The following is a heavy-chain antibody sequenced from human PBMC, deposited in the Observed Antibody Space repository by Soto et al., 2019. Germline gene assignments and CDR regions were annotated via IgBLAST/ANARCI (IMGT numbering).Heavy chain of an antibody. D-gene: IGHD2-2*03. CDR2: ISSSSSTK. V-gene: IGHV3-48*02. CDR1: GFTFSGYN. J-gene: IGHJ5*02. CDR3: ARDLGDCVSTSCYLFDP. Sequence: EVQLVESGGGLVQPGGSLRLSCAASGFTFSGYNMNWVRQAPGKGLEWVSYISSSSSTKYYADSVKGRFTISRDNPKNSLYLQMNSLRDEDTAVYYCARDLGDCVSTSCYLFDPWGQGTLVTVSS.